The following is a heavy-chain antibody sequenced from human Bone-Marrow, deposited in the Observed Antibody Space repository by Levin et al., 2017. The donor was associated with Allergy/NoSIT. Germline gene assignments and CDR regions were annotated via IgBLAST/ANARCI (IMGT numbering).Heavy chain of an antibody. CDR3: AISDGDYRIFDN. CDR2: IYYSGGVGSS. Sequence: SETLSLTCTVPGGSISSGSYYWAWIRQPPGKGLEWIGSIYYSGGVGSSFYSPSLRSRATISVDTSKNPVSLHLRSVTAADTSIYYCAISDGDYRIFDNWGQGTLATVS. V-gene: IGHV4-39*01. J-gene: IGHJ5*02. CDR1: GGSISSGSYY. D-gene: IGHD4-17*01.